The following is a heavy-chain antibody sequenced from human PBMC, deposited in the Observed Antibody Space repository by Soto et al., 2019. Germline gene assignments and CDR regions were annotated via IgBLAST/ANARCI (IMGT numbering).Heavy chain of an antibody. CDR2: ISGSSGII. CDR3: ARRGISSSAPAGFDP. D-gene: IGHD2-2*01. J-gene: IGHJ5*02. V-gene: IGHV3-48*01. Sequence: EVQLVESGGGLVQPGGSLRLSCAASGFTFSSYSMNWVRQAPGKGLEWISYISGSSGIIYYADSVKGRFTISRDNAKNSRDLQMNSLRAEDAAVYYCARRGISSSAPAGFDPWGQGALVTVSS. CDR1: GFTFSSYS.